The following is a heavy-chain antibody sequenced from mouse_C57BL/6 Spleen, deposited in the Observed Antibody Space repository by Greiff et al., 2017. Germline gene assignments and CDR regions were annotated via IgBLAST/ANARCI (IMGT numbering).Heavy chain of an antibody. D-gene: IGHD3-1*01. CDR1: GYSFTGYY. V-gene: IGHV1-42*01. J-gene: IGHJ4*01. CDR3: AKGYRYAMDY. CDR2: INPSTGGT. Sequence: EVKLMESGPELVKPGASVKISCKASGYSFTGYYMNWVKQSPEKSLEWIGEINPSTGGTTYNQKFKAKATLTVDKSSSTAYMQLKSLTSEDSAVYYCAKGYRYAMDYWGQGTSVTVSS.